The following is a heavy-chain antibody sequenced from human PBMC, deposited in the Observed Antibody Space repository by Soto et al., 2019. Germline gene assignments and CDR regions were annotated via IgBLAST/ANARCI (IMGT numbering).Heavy chain of an antibody. CDR2: INPDSGGT. D-gene: IGHD3-3*01. Sequence: QVQLVQSGAEVKKPGASVKVSCKASGYTFTIYYMHWVRQAPGQGLEWMGWINPDSGGTKYAQNFQGGVTMTRDTYISTVYMELSRLRADDTAVYYCAREIRSGYYKYWYFDLWGRGTLITVSS. CDR3: AREIRSGYYKYWYFDL. J-gene: IGHJ2*01. V-gene: IGHV1-2*02. CDR1: GYTFTIYY.